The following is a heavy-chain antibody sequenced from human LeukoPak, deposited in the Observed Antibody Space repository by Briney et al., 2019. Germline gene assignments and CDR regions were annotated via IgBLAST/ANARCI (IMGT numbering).Heavy chain of an antibody. Sequence: ASVKVSCKASGYTFTSYDINWVRQATGQGLEWMGWVNPNSGNTGYAQKFQGRVTMTRNTSISTAYMELSSLRSEDTAVYYCARRIAAAGPYYYYYGMDVRGQGTTVTVSS. CDR2: VNPNSGNT. CDR3: ARRIAAAGPYYYYYGMDV. J-gene: IGHJ6*02. D-gene: IGHD6-13*01. V-gene: IGHV1-8*01. CDR1: GYTFTSYD.